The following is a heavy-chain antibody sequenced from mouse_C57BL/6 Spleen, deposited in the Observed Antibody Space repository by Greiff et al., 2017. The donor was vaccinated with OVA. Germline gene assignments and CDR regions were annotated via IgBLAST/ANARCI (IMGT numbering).Heavy chain of an antibody. CDR1: GYTFTSYW. CDR3: ARAREDYPAWFAY. Sequence: VQLQQPGAELVKPGASVKLSCKASGYTFTSYWMHWVKQRPGQGLEWIGMIHPNSGSTNYNEKFKSKATLTVDKSSSTAYMQLSRLTSEDSAVYYCARAREDYPAWFAYWGQGTLVTVSA. V-gene: IGHV1-64*01. D-gene: IGHD2-4*01. J-gene: IGHJ3*01. CDR2: IHPNSGST.